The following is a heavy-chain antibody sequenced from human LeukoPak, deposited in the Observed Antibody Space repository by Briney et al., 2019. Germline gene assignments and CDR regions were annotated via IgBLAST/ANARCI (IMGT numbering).Heavy chain of an antibody. J-gene: IGHJ5*01. CDR2: MNPNSDNT. CDR3: ARTEGTVAYDS. CDR1: GDTFTKYD. V-gene: IGHV1-8*01. Sequence: ASVKVSCKASGDTFTKYDINWVRQATGQGLEWMGWMNPNSDNTAYAQKFQGRVSMTRNTSINTAYMELSSLTSEDTAVYYCARTEGTVAYDSWGQGTLVTVSS. D-gene: IGHD4-23*01.